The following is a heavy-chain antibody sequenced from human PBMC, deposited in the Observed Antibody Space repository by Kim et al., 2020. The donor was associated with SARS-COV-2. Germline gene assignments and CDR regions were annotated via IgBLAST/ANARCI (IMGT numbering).Heavy chain of an antibody. J-gene: IGHJ4*02. Sequence: GGSLRLSCAASGFKFSDYSMSWVRQAPGKGLEWVSLIRHKGDADPNADAFQGHFTVSRDDSIYTLFLQMNGPKAEATATYYCSKEYVSVTYSHYSNWGQGILVTVSS. V-gene: IGHV3-23*01. CDR2: IRHKGDAD. CDR3: SKEYVSVTYSHYSN. D-gene: IGHD2-15*01. CDR1: GFKFSDYS.